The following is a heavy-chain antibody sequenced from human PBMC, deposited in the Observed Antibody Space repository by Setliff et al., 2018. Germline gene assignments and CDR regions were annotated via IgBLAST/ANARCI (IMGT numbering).Heavy chain of an antibody. CDR3: ARAGDAAAGRKGVFEY. CDR1: GYTFSTYA. D-gene: IGHD6-13*01. J-gene: IGHJ4*02. Sequence: ASVKVSCKASGYTFSTYAIHWVRQAHGQRPDWMGWINAGNGITKYSQKFQGRVTMTRDTSTGTVYMELTSLKSEDTAVYYCARAGDAAAGRKGVFEYWGQGSLVTVSS. CDR2: INAGNGIT. V-gene: IGHV1-3*01.